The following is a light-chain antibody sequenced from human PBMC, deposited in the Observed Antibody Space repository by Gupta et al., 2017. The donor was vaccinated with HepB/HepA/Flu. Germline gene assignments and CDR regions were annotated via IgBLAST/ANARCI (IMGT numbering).Light chain of an antibody. J-gene: IGLJ2*01. CDR2: YDS. Sequence: SYVLTQPPSVSVAPGKTARITCGGNNIGSKSVHWYQQKPGQAPVLVIYYDSDRPSGIPERFSGSNSGNTATLTISRVEAGDEADYYCQVWESSSDHVAFGGGTKLTVL. CDR1: NIGSKS. V-gene: IGLV3-21*01. CDR3: QVWESSSDHVA.